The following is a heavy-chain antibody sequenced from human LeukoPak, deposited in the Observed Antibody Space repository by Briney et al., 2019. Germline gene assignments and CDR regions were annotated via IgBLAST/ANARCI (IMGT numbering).Heavy chain of an antibody. Sequence: GGSLRLSCVASGFTFKNYGMSWVRQAPGKGLEWVSAISGSGDSTYDADSVKGRFTISRDISMNTLYLQMNSLRVEDTALYYCARGVSLSRKAFDIWGQGTLVTVSS. J-gene: IGHJ3*02. D-gene: IGHD3-10*01. CDR1: GFTFKNYG. CDR3: ARGVSLSRKAFDI. V-gene: IGHV3-23*01. CDR2: ISGSGDST.